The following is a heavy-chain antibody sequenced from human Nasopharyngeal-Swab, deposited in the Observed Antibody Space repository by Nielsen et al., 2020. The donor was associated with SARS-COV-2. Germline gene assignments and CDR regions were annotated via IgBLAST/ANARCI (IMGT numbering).Heavy chain of an antibody. J-gene: IGHJ4*02. CDR1: GFTFSSYS. Sequence: ETLSLTCAASGFTFSSYSMNWVRQAPGKGLEWVSYISSSSSTIYYADSVKGRFTISRDNAKNSLYLQMNSLRAEDTAVYYCARGDYYDSSGYYTYWGQGTLVTVSS. CDR3: ARGDYYDSSGYYTY. V-gene: IGHV3-48*04. D-gene: IGHD3-22*01. CDR2: ISSSSSTI.